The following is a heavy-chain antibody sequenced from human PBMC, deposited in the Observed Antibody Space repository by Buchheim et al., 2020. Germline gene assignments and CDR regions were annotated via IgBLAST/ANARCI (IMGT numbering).Heavy chain of an antibody. D-gene: IGHD3-22*01. V-gene: IGHV3-30*04. CDR2: ISYDGSNK. CDR1: GFTFSSYA. Sequence: QVQLVESGGGVVQPGRSLRLSCAASGFTFSSYAMHWVRQAPGKGLEWVAVISYDGSNKYYADSVKGRFTISRDNSKNTLYLQMNSQRAEDTAVYHWAKGNNYYERSGYQYNWFDPWGQGTL. CDR3: AKGNNYYERSGYQYNWFDP. J-gene: IGHJ5*02.